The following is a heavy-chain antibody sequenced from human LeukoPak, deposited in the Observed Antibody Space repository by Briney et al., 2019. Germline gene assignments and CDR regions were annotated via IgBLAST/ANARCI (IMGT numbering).Heavy chain of an antibody. Sequence: GGSLRLSCAASGFTVSNYYMTWVRQAPGKGLEWVSVIYSGGRTDYADSVKGRFTISRDNSKNTLDLQMNSLRVEDTAVYYCARGVLRGYYDSSGYYCYYWGQGTLVTVSS. CDR3: ARGVLRGYYDSSGYYCYY. D-gene: IGHD3-22*01. V-gene: IGHV3-66*01. CDR1: GFTVSNYY. J-gene: IGHJ4*02. CDR2: IYSGGRT.